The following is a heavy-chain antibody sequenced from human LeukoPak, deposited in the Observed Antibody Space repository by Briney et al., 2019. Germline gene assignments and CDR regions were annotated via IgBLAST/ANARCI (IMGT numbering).Heavy chain of an antibody. Sequence: PSETLSLTCTVSGGSISSSSYYWGWIRQPPGKGLEWIGSIYYSGSTYYNPSLRSRVTISVDTSKNQFSLKLSSVTAADTAVYYCARDPPELLHAFDIWGQGTMVTVSS. D-gene: IGHD1-26*01. CDR1: GGSISSSSYY. CDR2: IYYSGST. J-gene: IGHJ3*02. V-gene: IGHV4-39*07. CDR3: ARDPPELLHAFDI.